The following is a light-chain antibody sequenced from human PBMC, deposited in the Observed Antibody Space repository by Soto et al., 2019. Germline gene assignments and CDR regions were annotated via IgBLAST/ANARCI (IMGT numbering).Light chain of an antibody. CDR1: QTLRTW. J-gene: IGKJ4*01. CDR3: QPANSFPLT. CDR2: DVS. Sequence: DIQMTQSPSTLSASVGDRVTITCRASQTLRTWLAWYQQKPGKAPKLLIYDVSILQSGVPSRFSGSGSGTEFTLTISSLQPEDFATYYCQPANSFPLTFGGGTKVEIK. V-gene: IGKV1-5*01.